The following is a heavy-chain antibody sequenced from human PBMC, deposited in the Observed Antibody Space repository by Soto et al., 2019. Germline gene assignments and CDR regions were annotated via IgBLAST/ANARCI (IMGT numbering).Heavy chain of an antibody. CDR2: IWYDGSNK. CDR3: ARDQQWLVLDY. Sequence: GGSLRLSCAASGFTFSSYGMHWVRQAPGKGLEWVAVIWYDGSNKYNANSVKGRFTSSRDKSKNTLYLQMNSLRAEDTAVYYCARDQQWLVLDYWGQGTLVTVSS. V-gene: IGHV3-33*01. D-gene: IGHD6-19*01. J-gene: IGHJ4*02. CDR1: GFTFSSYG.